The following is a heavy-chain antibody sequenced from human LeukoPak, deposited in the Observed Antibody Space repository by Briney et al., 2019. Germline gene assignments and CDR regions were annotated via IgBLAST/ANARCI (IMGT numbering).Heavy chain of an antibody. D-gene: IGHD3-3*01. CDR1: GYTFTGYY. CDR2: INPNSGGT. Sequence: GASVKVSCKASGYTFTGYYMHWVRQAPGQGLEWVGWINPNSGGTNYAQKFQGRVTMTRDTSISTAYMELSRLRSDDTAVYYCAREARDFWSGYVYWGQGTLVTVSS. CDR3: AREARDFWSGYVY. J-gene: IGHJ4*02. V-gene: IGHV1-2*02.